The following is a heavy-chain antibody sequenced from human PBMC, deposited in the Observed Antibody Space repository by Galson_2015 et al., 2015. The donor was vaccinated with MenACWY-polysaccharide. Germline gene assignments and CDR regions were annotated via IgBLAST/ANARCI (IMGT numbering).Heavy chain of an antibody. D-gene: IGHD3-10*01. J-gene: IGHJ4*02. CDR2: LSPTTGNT. V-gene: IGHV3-23*01. CDR3: AKGAAHYGSGNYYDY. Sequence: SLILSCAGSGVTFSSYGMGWVRQAPGKGLEWVSGLSPTTGNTYYADSVRGRFTISRDNSKNTLYLQMNSLRAEDTAVYYCAKGAAHYGSGNYYDYWGQGTQVTVSS. CDR1: GVTFSSYG.